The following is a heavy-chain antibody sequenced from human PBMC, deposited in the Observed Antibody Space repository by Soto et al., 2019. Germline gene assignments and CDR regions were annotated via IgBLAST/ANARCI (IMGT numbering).Heavy chain of an antibody. CDR2: ISYDGSNK. D-gene: IGHD2-2*01. J-gene: IGHJ6*02. CDR3: ARDIVVLPAAVRPDYYYYYGMDV. CDR1: GFTFSSYA. Sequence: GESLRLSXAASGFTFSSYAMHWVRQAPGKGLEWVAVISYDGSNKYYADSVKGRFTISRDNSKNTLYLQMNSLRAEDTAVYYCARDIVVLPAAVRPDYYYYYGMDVWGQGTTVTVSS. V-gene: IGHV3-30-3*01.